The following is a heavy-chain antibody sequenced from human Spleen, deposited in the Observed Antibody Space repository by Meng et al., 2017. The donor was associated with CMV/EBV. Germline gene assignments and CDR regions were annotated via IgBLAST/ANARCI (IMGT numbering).Heavy chain of an antibody. V-gene: IGHV3-7*01. CDR2: IKQDGSEK. Sequence: GEPLKISCAASGFTFSSYWMSWVRQAPGKGLEWVANIKQDGSEKYYVDSVKGRFTISRDNAKNSLYPQMNSLRAEDTAVYYCARESPEWLFAGMDVWGQGTTVTVSS. CDR3: ARESPEWLFAGMDV. CDR1: GFTFSSYW. D-gene: IGHD3-3*01. J-gene: IGHJ6*02.